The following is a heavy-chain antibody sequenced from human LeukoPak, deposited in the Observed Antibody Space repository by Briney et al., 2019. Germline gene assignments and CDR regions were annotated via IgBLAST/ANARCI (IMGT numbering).Heavy chain of an antibody. J-gene: IGHJ4*02. D-gene: IGHD3-9*01. CDR2: ISSSGSTI. CDR1: GFTFSDYY. CDR3: ARDLTNYDILTGYCDY. Sequence: PGGSLRLSCAASGFTFSDYYMSWIRQAPGKGLEWVSYISSSGSTIYYADSVKGRFTISRDNAKNSLYLQMNSLRAEDTAVYYCARDLTNYDILTGYCDYWGQGTLVTVSS. V-gene: IGHV3-11*01.